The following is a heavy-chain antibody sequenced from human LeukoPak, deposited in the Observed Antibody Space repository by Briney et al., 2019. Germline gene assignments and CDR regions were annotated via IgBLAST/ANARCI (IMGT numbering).Heavy chain of an antibody. Sequence: RGSLRLSCAASGFTFSSYAMSWVRQTPGKGLEWVSAISGSGGSTYYADSVMGRFTISRDNSKHTLYMQMNSLRAEGTAVYYCAKDDYYDSSGCWDYWGQGTLVTVSS. D-gene: IGHD3-22*01. CDR2: ISGSGGST. CDR3: AKDDYYDSSGCWDY. V-gene: IGHV3-23*01. J-gene: IGHJ4*02. CDR1: GFTFSSYA.